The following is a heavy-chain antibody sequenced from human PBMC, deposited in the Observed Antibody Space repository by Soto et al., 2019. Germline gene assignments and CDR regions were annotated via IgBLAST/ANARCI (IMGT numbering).Heavy chain of an antibody. CDR1: GFTFSSYA. J-gene: IGHJ4*02. Sequence: PGGSLRLSCAASGFTFSSYAMHWVRQAPGKGLEWVAVISYDGSNKYYADSVKGRFTISRDNSKNTLYLQMNSLRAEDTAVYYCARDYPSRSPQSGSYDYWGQGTLVTVSS. V-gene: IGHV3-30-3*01. CDR2: ISYDGSNK. D-gene: IGHD1-26*01. CDR3: ARDYPSRSPQSGSYDY.